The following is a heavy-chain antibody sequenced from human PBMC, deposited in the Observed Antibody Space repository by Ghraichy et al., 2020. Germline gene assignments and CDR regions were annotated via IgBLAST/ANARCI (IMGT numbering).Heavy chain of an antibody. CDR1: GFMFSRYG. CDR2: IWFDGSKK. CDR3: ARYSLVQYDY. D-gene: IGHD2-8*02. V-gene: IGHV3-33*01. Sequence: GGSLRLSCSASGFMFSRYGMHWVRQAPGKGLEWVALIWFDGSKKYYADSVKGRFTISRDNSKNTLYLQMDSLRGEDTAVYYCARYSLVQYDYWGQGTLVTVSS. J-gene: IGHJ4*02.